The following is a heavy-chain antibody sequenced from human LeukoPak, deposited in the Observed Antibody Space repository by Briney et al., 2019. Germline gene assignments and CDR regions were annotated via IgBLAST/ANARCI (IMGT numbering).Heavy chain of an antibody. CDR1: GGSFSGYY. CDR2: INHSGST. D-gene: IGHD4-23*01. Sequence: SETLSLTCAVYGGSFSGYYWSWIRQPPGKGLEWIGEINHSGSTNYNPSLKSRVTISVDTSKNQFSLQLNSVTPEDTAVYYCGRADYGGNYYYYGMDVWGQGTTVTVSS. V-gene: IGHV4-34*01. J-gene: IGHJ6*02. CDR3: GRADYGGNYYYYGMDV.